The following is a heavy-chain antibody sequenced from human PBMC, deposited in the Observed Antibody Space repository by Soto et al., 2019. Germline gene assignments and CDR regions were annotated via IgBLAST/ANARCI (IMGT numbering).Heavy chain of an antibody. J-gene: IGHJ4*02. CDR2: INPSGGST. Sequence: GASVKVSCKASGYTFTSDYMHWVRQAPGQGLEWMGIINPSGGSTSYAQKFQGRVTMTRDTSTSTVYMELSSLRSEDTAVYYCARNQYSSGWYGCCFDYWGQGTLVTVSS. V-gene: IGHV1-46*01. D-gene: IGHD6-19*01. CDR3: ARNQYSSGWYGCCFDY. CDR1: GYTFTSDY.